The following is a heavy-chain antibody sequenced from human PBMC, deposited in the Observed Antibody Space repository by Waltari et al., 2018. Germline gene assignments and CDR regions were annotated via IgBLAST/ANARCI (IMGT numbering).Heavy chain of an antibody. J-gene: IGHJ6*02. Sequence: EVQLLESGGGLVQPGGSVRLPCSASGVTFRSYVLNWVRQAPGKGLEWVSVISGGGTTTYYADSVRGRFTISRDDSRNTVYLQMNNLRVEDTAIYYCARRILASEYHGMDVWGQGTTVTVSS. CDR1: GVTFRSYV. CDR2: ISGGGTTT. CDR3: ARRILASEYHGMDV. V-gene: IGHV3-23*01. D-gene: IGHD2-2*01.